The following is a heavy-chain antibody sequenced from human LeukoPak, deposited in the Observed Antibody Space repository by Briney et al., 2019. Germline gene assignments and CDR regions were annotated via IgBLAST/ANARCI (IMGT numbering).Heavy chain of an antibody. D-gene: IGHD6-19*01. J-gene: IGHJ4*02. V-gene: IGHV4-59*12. CDR3: ARGSYPGWYNGEFDY. Sequence: SETLSLTCTVSGGSISSYYWSWIRQPPGKGLEWIGYIYYSGSTNYNPSLKSRVTISVDTSKNQFSLKLSSVTAADTAVYYCARGSYPGWYNGEFDYWGQGALVIVSS. CDR2: IYYSGST. CDR1: GGSISSYY.